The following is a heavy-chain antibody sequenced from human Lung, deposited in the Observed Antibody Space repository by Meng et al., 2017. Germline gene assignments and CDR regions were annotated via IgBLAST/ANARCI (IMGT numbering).Heavy chain of an antibody. D-gene: IGHD1-26*01. CDR3: TWDDKAVPDY. Sequence: EVHLVESGGDFVKPGGSLRLSCAASGFYFNNAWMSWVRQAPGKGLEWVGRIKSNTDGGTAEYAAPVTGRFTISRDDSKSTLYLQMSGLRIDDTGVYYCTWDDKAVPDYWGQGTLVTVSS. J-gene: IGHJ4*02. CDR1: GFYFNNAW. CDR2: IKSNTDGGTA. V-gene: IGHV3-15*01.